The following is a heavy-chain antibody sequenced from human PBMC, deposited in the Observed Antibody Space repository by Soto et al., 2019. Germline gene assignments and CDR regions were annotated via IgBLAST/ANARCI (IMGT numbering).Heavy chain of an antibody. CDR1: GGSISSSSYY. D-gene: IGHD4-17*01. V-gene: IGHV4-39*01. J-gene: IGHJ4*02. Sequence: QLQLQESGPGLVKPSETLSLTCTVSGGSISSSSYYWGWIRQPPGKGLEWIGSIYYSGSTYYNPALKSRVHKSGDTSKNQFSLKLSSVTAADTSVYYCARSLTVTPSAAFDYWGQGTLVTVAS. CDR2: IYYSGST. CDR3: ARSLTVTPSAAFDY.